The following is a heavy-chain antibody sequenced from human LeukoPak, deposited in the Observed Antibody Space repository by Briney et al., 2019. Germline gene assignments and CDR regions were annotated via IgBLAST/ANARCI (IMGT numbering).Heavy chain of an antibody. D-gene: IGHD6-13*01. Sequence: GGSLRLSCAASGFTFSSYGMNWVRQAPGKGLEWVSSISSSSSYIYYADSVKGRFTISRDNAKNSLYLQMNSLRADDTAVYYCVRYVAAAGLDYWGQGTLVTVSS. J-gene: IGHJ4*02. V-gene: IGHV3-21*01. CDR3: VRYVAAAGLDY. CDR1: GFTFSSYG. CDR2: ISSSSSYI.